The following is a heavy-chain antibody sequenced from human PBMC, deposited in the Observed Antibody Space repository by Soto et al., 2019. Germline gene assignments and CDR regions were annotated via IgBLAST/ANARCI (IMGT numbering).Heavy chain of an antibody. CDR1: GDSITNGYYY. V-gene: IGHV4-31*03. CDR2: IYYSGSA. D-gene: IGHD2-2*01. Sequence: QVQLQESGPGLVQPSQTLSLTCSVSGDSITNGYYYWSWIRQHPGKGLEWIGYIYYSGSAYYNPSWKSRATRAVDRSQTQFCLELTSVTAADTAMYYCAIAKLVPPYWVWFDPWGQGTLVTVTS. CDR3: AIAKLVPPYWVWFDP. J-gene: IGHJ5*02.